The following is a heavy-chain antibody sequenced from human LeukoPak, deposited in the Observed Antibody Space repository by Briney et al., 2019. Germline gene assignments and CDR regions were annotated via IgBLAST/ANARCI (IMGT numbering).Heavy chain of an antibody. J-gene: IGHJ5*02. Sequence: PSETLSLTCTLSGGSISSYYWSWIRQPPGKGLEWIGYIYYSGSTNYNPSLKSRVTISVDTSKNQFSLKLSSVTAADTAVYYCARGLAAGPIKPWLDPWGQGTLVTVSS. CDR3: ARGLAAGPIKPWLDP. V-gene: IGHV4-59*01. CDR1: GGSISSYY. CDR2: IYYSGST. D-gene: IGHD6-13*01.